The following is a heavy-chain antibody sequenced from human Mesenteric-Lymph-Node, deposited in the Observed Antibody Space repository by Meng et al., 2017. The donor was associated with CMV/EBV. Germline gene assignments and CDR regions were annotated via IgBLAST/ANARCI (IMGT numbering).Heavy chain of an antibody. CDR1: GFTFSSYA. Sequence: GESLKISCAASGFTFSSYAMHWVRQAPGKGLEWVAVISYDGSRRYYADSVKGRFTSSRDNSKNTLYLQMNSLRAEDAAVYYCARDLKTDFWSGYYGVEGDWFDPWGQGTLVTVSS. CDR3: ARDLKTDFWSGYYGVEGDWFDP. CDR2: ISYDGSRR. J-gene: IGHJ5*02. V-gene: IGHV3-30-3*01. D-gene: IGHD3-3*01.